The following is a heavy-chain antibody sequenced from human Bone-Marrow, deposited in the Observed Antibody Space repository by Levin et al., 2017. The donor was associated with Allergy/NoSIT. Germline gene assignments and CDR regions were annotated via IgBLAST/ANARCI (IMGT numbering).Heavy chain of an antibody. V-gene: IGHV4-30-4*01. CDR1: GGSIRGSDYH. CDR3: AAITSSPHRFDP. D-gene: IGHD1-14*01. J-gene: IGHJ5*02. Sequence: SQTLSLTCTVSGGSIRGSDYHWSWIRQPPGKGLEWIAYIHYSGASYYNPSLRSRLAISLDMSNNQCSLSLSSVTAADTAVYFCAAITSSPHRFDPWGQGILVTVSS. CDR2: IHYSGAS.